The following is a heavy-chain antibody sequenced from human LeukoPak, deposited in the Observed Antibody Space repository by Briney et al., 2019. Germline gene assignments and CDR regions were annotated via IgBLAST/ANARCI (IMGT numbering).Heavy chain of an antibody. Sequence: GGSLRLSCAASGFTFSVTAMSWVRQAPGKGLQWVSGISGGSGSTYYADSVKGRFTISRDNPKNTLYLQMNSLRADDTAVYYCAKDLGRYRNNFFDYWGQGNLVTVSS. D-gene: IGHD1-26*01. CDR3: AKDLGRYRNNFFDY. CDR2: ISGGSGST. CDR1: GFTFSVTA. V-gene: IGHV3-23*01. J-gene: IGHJ4*02.